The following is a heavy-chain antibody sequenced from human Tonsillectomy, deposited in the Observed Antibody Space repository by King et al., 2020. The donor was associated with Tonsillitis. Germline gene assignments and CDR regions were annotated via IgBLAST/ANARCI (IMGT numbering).Heavy chain of an antibody. CDR2: IYSSGST. Sequence: VQLQESGPGLVNPSETLSLTCTVSGASISSNSWSWIRQPAGKGLEWIGRIYSSGSTNYNPSLKSRVTMSVDTSKKQFFLKLRSVTAADTAVYYCASNVFDNGDNSEYFQHWGQGTLVTVSS. CDR3: ASNVFDNGDNSEYFQH. V-gene: IGHV4-4*07. J-gene: IGHJ1*01. CDR1: GASISSNS. D-gene: IGHD4-17*01.